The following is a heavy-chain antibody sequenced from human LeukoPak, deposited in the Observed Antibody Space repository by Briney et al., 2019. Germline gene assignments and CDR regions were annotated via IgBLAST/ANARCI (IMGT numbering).Heavy chain of an antibody. CDR2: INPNSGGT. V-gene: IGHV1-2*02. Sequence: ASVKVSCKASGYTFTGYYMHWVRQAPGQGLEWMGWINPNSGGTNYAQKFQGRVTMTRDTSISTAYMELSRLRSDDTAVYYCASWGDYDSSGYPYYFDYWGQGTLVTVSS. CDR1: GYTFTGYY. CDR3: ASWGDYDSSGYPYYFDY. D-gene: IGHD3-22*01. J-gene: IGHJ4*02.